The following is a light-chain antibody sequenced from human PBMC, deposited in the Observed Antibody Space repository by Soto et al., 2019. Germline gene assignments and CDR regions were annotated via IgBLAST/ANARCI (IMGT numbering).Light chain of an antibody. V-gene: IGKV3D-15*01. CDR2: DAS. CDR1: HSVGST. J-gene: IGKJ4*01. CDR3: QQYDNWPLT. Sequence: ETVMTQSPATLSVSPGERATLSCRASHSVGSTLAWYQQKPGQAPRLLIYDASSRATGIPDRFSGSGSGTDFTLTISRLEPEDFAVYYCQQYDNWPLTFGGGTKVDI.